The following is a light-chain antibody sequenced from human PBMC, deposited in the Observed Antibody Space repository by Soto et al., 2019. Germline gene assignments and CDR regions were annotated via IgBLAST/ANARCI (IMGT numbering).Light chain of an antibody. V-gene: IGKV3-15*01. Sequence: EIVMTQSPATLSVSPGERATLSCRASQSVSSNLAWYQQKPGQAPRLLIYGASTRATGIPSRLSGSGSVPEFTLSISSLQSEDFAVHYCQQYNNWPPMYTFRQGTKLEIK. CDR2: GAS. CDR1: QSVSSN. J-gene: IGKJ2*01. CDR3: QQYNNWPPMYT.